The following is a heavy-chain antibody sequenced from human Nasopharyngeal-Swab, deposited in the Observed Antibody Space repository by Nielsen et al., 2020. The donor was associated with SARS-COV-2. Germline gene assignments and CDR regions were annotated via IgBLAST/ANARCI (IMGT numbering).Heavy chain of an antibody. CDR3: ARQRVNNWFDP. CDR2: IDPSDSYT. Sequence: VRQMPGKGLEWMGRIDPSDSYTNYSPSFQGHVTISADKSISTAYLQWSSLKASDTAMYYCARQRVNNWFDPWGQGTLVTVSP. D-gene: IGHD6-25*01. J-gene: IGHJ5*02. V-gene: IGHV5-10-1*01.